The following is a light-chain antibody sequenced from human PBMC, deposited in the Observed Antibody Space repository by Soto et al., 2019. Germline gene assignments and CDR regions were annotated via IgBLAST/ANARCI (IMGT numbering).Light chain of an antibody. CDR1: ETISGW. Sequence: DIKMTQSSCTLSDSVGRSVTIACLASETISGWLAWYQHKPGEAPMLLIYKTSTLNGGVPSRFSGSGSGTEFPLTTSSLQPDDFATYYRQHHNSYSEAFGQGTKGDIK. J-gene: IGKJ1*01. V-gene: IGKV1-5*03. CDR3: QHHNSYSEA. CDR2: KTS.